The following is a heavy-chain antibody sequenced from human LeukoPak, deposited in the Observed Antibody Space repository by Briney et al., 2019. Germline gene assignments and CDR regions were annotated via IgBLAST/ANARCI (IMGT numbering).Heavy chain of an antibody. D-gene: IGHD2-2*01. V-gene: IGHV3-7*01. CDR3: ARDRSRFYY. Sequence: GGSLRLSCAASGFTFSSYWMSWVRQAPGKGLEWVANIKEDGNEKYYVDSVKGRFTISRDNAKKSLYLQMNSLGAEDTAVYYCARDRSRFYYWGQGTPVTVSS. CDR2: IKEDGNEK. CDR1: GFTFSSYW. J-gene: IGHJ4*02.